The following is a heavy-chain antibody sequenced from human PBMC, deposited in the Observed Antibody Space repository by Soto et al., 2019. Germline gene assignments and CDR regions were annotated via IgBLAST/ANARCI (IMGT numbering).Heavy chain of an antibody. Sequence: GGSLRLSCAASGFTFSNAWMSWVRQAPGKGLEWVGRIKSKTDGGTTDYAAPVKGRFTISRDDSKNTLYLQMNSLKTEDTAVYYCTTDRYDFCPKSSCFDIWGQGTMVTVSS. V-gene: IGHV3-15*01. J-gene: IGHJ3*02. D-gene: IGHD3-3*01. CDR1: GFTFSNAW. CDR3: TTDRYDFCPKSSCFDI. CDR2: IKSKTDGGTT.